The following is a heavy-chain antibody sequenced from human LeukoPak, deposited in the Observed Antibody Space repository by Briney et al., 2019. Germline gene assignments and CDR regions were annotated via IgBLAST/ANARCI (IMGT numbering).Heavy chain of an antibody. D-gene: IGHD3-3*01. CDR2: IRYDGSDK. CDR1: GITFSSYG. J-gene: IGHJ4*02. V-gene: IGHV3-30*02. Sequence: GGSLRLSCVVSGITFSSYGMHWVRQAPGKGLEWVAFIRYDGSDKYSADSVKGRFTISRDNSKNTLYLQMNSLRAEDTAVYYCARDAVKRFLEWLFDYWGQGTLVTVSS. CDR3: ARDAVKRFLEWLFDY.